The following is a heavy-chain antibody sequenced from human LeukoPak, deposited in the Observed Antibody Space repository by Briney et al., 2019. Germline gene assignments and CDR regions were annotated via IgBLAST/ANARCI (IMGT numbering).Heavy chain of an antibody. CDR2: INTHNGDT. CDR1: GYTFASFG. V-gene: IGHV1-18*01. Sequence: ASVKVSCKASGYTFASFGITWVRQAPGQGLEWMGWINTHNGDTNYAQKLQGRVTMTTDTSTSTAYMELRSLRSDNTAVYYCARDGYRLSGYFYYMDVWGKGTTVTVSS. CDR3: ARDGYRLSGYFYYMDV. D-gene: IGHD2-2*03. J-gene: IGHJ6*03.